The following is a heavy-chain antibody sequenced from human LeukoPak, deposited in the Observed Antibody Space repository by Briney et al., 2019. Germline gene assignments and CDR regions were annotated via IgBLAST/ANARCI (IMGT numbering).Heavy chain of an antibody. V-gene: IGHV3-23*01. CDR3: ARDTSSGWYLTH. CDR2: ISGSGGST. J-gene: IGHJ4*02. Sequence: GGSLRLSCVASGFTFSNYAMNWVRQAPGKGLEWVSAISGSGGSTYYADSVKGRFTISRDNSKNTLYLQMNSLRAEDTAVYYCARDTSSGWYLTHWGQGTLVTVSP. CDR1: GFTFSNYA. D-gene: IGHD6-19*01.